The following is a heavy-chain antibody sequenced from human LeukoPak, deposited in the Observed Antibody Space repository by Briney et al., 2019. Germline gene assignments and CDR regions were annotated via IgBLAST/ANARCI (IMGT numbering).Heavy chain of an antibody. Sequence: PGGSLRLSCAASGFTFSIYVMSWVRQAPGKGLEWVSAISNNGGYTYYADSVQGRFTISRDNSKSTLCLQMNSLRAEDTAVYYCAKQLGYCSDGSCYFPYWGQGTLVTVSS. CDR1: GFTFSIYV. V-gene: IGHV3-23*01. CDR3: AKQLGYCSDGSCYFPY. CDR2: ISNNGGYT. J-gene: IGHJ4*02. D-gene: IGHD2-15*01.